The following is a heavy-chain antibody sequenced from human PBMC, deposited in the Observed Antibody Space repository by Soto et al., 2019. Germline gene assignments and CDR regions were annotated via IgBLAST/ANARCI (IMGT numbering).Heavy chain of an antibody. CDR3: ARDLMPGIAAAGTAPLDV. V-gene: IGHV1-69*13. CDR1: GGTFSSYA. CDR2: IIPIFGTA. Sequence: ASVKVSCKASGGTFSSYAISWVRQAPGQGLEWMGGIIPIFGTANYAQKFQGRVTITADESTSTAYMELSSLRSEDTAVYYCARDLMPGIAAAGTAPLDVWGQGTTVTVSS. J-gene: IGHJ6*02. D-gene: IGHD6-13*01.